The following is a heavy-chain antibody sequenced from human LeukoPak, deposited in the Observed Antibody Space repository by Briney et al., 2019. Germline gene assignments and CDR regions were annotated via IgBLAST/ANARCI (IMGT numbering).Heavy chain of an antibody. J-gene: IGHJ4*02. Sequence: PGGSLRLSCAASGFTFSSYGMHWVRQAPGKGLEWVAFIRYDGSNKYYADSVKGRFTISRDNSKNTLYLQMNSLRAEDTAVYYCAKAGHYYGSGSSHGAFDYWGQGTLVTVSS. CDR3: AKAGHYYGSGSSHGAFDY. D-gene: IGHD3-10*01. CDR1: GFTFSSYG. V-gene: IGHV3-30*02. CDR2: IRYDGSNK.